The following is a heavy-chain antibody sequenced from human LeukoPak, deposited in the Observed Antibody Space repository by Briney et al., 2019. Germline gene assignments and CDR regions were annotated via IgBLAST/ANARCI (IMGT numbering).Heavy chain of an antibody. V-gene: IGHV4-34*01. D-gene: IGHD2-15*01. CDR1: GGSFSGYY. CDR3: ARASRYCSGGSCFIY. Sequence: SETLSLTCAVYGGSFSGYYWSWIRQPPGKGLEWIEEINHSGSTNYNPSLKSRVTISVDTSKNQFSLKLSSVTAADTAVYYCARASRYCSGGSCFIYWGQGTLVTVSS. J-gene: IGHJ4*02. CDR2: INHSGST.